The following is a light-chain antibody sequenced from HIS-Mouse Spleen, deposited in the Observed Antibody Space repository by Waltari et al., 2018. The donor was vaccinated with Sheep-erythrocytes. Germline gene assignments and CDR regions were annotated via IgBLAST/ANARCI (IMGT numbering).Light chain of an antibody. Sequence: SYELTQPPSVSVSPGQTASITCSGDKLGDKYACWYHQKPGQSPVLVIYQDSKRPSGIPERVSGANSENTATLTISGTQAMDEADYYCQAWDSSTVVFGGGTKLTVL. CDR2: QDS. CDR3: QAWDSSTVV. J-gene: IGLJ2*01. V-gene: IGLV3-1*01. CDR1: KLGDKY.